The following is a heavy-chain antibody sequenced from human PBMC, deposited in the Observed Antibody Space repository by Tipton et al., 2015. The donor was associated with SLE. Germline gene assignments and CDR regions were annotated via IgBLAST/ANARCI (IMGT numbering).Heavy chain of an antibody. Sequence: LSLTCTVSGGSISSSSYYWGWIRQPPGKGLEWIGSIYYSGSTYYNPSLKSRVTISVDTSKNQFSLKLSSVTAADTAVYYCARGPRFYYYGSGSYYGYWGQGTLVTVSS. CDR1: GGSISSSSYY. V-gene: IGHV4-39*07. J-gene: IGHJ4*02. CDR3: ARGPRFYYYGSGSYYGY. CDR2: IYYSGST. D-gene: IGHD3-10*01.